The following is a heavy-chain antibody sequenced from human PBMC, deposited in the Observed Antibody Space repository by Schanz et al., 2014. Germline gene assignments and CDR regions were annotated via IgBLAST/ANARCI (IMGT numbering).Heavy chain of an antibody. V-gene: IGHV3-48*01. Sequence: EVQLVESGGGLVQPGGSLRLSCAASGFTFSGYSMNWARQAPGKGLEWISYITGTGTVMYTDSVKGRFTISRDNGKNSLSLQMNSLRVEDTAIYYCARDSNGDDGYRFWFDSWGQGILGTVSS. J-gene: IGHJ5*01. CDR2: ITGTGTV. CDR3: ARDSNGDDGYRFWFDS. CDR1: GFTFSGYS. D-gene: IGHD4-17*01.